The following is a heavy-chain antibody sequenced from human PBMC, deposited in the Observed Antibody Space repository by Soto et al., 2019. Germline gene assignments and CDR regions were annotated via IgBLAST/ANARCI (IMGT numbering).Heavy chain of an antibody. J-gene: IGHJ4*02. CDR2: IHNTGNT. D-gene: IGHD3-16*02. CDR1: GGSIDDINSY. CDR3: ARSTYGEGYPHFFAD. Sequence: QVQLQESGPGLVMPSQTLSLTCAVSGGSIDDINSYWTWIRQSPGRSPEWIGYIHNTGNTFYSPSLKNRLAISIDRTKSQFSLKLSAVTAADTAFYDCARSTYGEGYPHFFADWGQGTLVTVSS. V-gene: IGHV4-30-4*01.